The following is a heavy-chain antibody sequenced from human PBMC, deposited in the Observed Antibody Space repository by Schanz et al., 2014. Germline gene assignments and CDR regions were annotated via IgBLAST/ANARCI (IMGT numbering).Heavy chain of an antibody. CDR2: ISSGGTTI. CDR3: AREVGGSFGQHY. J-gene: IGHJ4*02. D-gene: IGHD1-26*01. V-gene: IGHV3-48*02. CDR1: GFSFSSYS. Sequence: EVQLVESGGGLVQPGESLRLSCAVSGFSFSSYSMSWVRQAPGKGLEWIAYISSGGTTIYYADSVKGRFTISRDNAKSSLYLQMNSLRDEDTAVYYCAREVGGSFGQHYWGQGALVTVSS.